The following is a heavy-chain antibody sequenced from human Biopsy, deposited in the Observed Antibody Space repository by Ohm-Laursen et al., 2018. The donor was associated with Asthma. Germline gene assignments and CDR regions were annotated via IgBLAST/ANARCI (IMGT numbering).Heavy chain of an antibody. Sequence: SVKVSCKSSGYNFISFAIHWVRQAPGQRLEWMGWINAGNGNTKYSQKFQGRVSITRDTSASTAYMELASLRSEDTAAYYCARTYYDFLTGQVKDAFGIWGQGTMVTVSS. CDR1: GYNFISFA. CDR2: INAGNGNT. D-gene: IGHD3-9*01. V-gene: IGHV1-3*01. J-gene: IGHJ3*02. CDR3: ARTYYDFLTGQVKDAFGI.